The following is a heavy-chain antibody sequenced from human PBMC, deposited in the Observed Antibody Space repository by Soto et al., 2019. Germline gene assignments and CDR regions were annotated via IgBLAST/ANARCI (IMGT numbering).Heavy chain of an antibody. CDR3: ARRYGSCFDY. CDR2: IYYSGSI. Sequence: PSETLSLTCAVSGYSISSSNWWGWIRQPPGKGLEWIGHIYYSGSIYHDASLKSRVTMSVDTSKNQFSLKLSSLTAVDTAVYYCARRYGSCFDYWGQGTLVTVSS. CDR1: GYSISSSNW. J-gene: IGHJ4*02. D-gene: IGHD5-18*01. V-gene: IGHV4-28*05.